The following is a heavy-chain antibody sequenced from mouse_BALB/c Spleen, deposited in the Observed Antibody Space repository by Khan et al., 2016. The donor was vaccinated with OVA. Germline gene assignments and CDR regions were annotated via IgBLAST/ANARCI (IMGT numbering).Heavy chain of an antibody. Sequence: QVQLQQSGAELARPGASLKMSCKASGYTFTSYTIHWIKLRPGQGLEWTGYINPSNGYTNYNPKFKDKATLTADKSSTTAYMQLGSLTSDDAAVYNCVRDGAYHRNDGWFAYWGQGTLVTVAA. CDR2: INPSNGYT. CDR3: VRDGAYHRNDGWFAY. CDR1: GYTFTSYT. J-gene: IGHJ3*01. V-gene: IGHV1-4*01. D-gene: IGHD2-14*01.